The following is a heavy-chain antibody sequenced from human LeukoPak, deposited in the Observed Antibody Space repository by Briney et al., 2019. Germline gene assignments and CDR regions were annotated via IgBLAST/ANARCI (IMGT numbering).Heavy chain of an antibody. V-gene: IGHV3-23*01. CDR1: GFTFSSYA. D-gene: IGHD6-19*01. J-gene: IGHJ4*02. Sequence: GGSLRLSCAASGFTFSSYAMGWVRQAPGKGLEWVSTTSATDGSTYYADSVKGRFTISRDNSEDTLYLQMNSLRAEDTAVYYCAKVSISSGWYSAFDYWGQGTLVTVSS. CDR3: AKVSISSGWYSAFDY. CDR2: TSATDGST.